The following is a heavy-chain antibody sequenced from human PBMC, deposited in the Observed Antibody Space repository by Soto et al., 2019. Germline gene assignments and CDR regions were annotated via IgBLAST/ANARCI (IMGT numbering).Heavy chain of an antibody. CDR3: ARCSLVVVPAPGFDP. J-gene: IGHJ5*02. CDR2: IYYSGTT. Sequence: KPSETLSLTCTVSGGSISSGGYYWSWIRQHPGKGLEWIGYIYYSGTTYYNPSLKSRVTISVDTSKNQFSLKLSSVSAADTARYYCARCSLVVVPAPGFDPWGRGTLVTVS. V-gene: IGHV4-31*03. CDR1: GGSISSGGYY. D-gene: IGHD2-15*01.